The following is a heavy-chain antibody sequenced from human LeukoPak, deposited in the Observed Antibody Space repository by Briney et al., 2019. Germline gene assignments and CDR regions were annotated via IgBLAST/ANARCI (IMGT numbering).Heavy chain of an antibody. CDR1: GYTFTSYD. J-gene: IGHJ6*03. CDR2: MNPNSGNT. D-gene: IGHD6-19*01. Sequence: ASVKVSCKASGYTFTSYDINWVRQATGQGLEWMGWMNPNSGNTGYAQKFQGRVTMTRNTSISTAYMELSSLRSEDTAVYYCAGGFKQWLVRHLSYYYYYMDVWGKGTTVTVSS. CDR3: AGGFKQWLVRHLSYYYYYMDV. V-gene: IGHV1-8*01.